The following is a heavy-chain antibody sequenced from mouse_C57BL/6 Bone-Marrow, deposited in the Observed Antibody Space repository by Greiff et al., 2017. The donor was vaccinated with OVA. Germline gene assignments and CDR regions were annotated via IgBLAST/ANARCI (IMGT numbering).Heavy chain of an antibody. Sequence: QVQLQQSGAELAKPGASVKLSCKASGYTFTSYWMHWVKQRPGQGLEWIGYINPSSGYTKYNQKFKDKATLTADKSSSTAYMQLSSLTYEDSAVDYCARSDGSSYGYFDVWGTGTTVTVSS. CDR1: GYTFTSYW. V-gene: IGHV1-7*01. CDR3: ARSDGSSYGYFDV. CDR2: INPSSGYT. J-gene: IGHJ1*03. D-gene: IGHD1-1*01.